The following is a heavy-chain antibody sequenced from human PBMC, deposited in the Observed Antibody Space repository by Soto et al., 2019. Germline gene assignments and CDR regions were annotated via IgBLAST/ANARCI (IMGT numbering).Heavy chain of an antibody. D-gene: IGHD2-15*01. CDR1: GDSVSSHY. CDR3: ARGGGYDSFDF. J-gene: IGHJ4*02. CDR2: LYNDERT. Sequence: SETLSLTCTVSGDSVSSHYWSWIRQPAGKGLEWLGRLYNDERTNYNPSFKSRLSLSIDRTRNQFSLSLSSMTAADKAVYYCARGGGYDSFDFWGQGIQVTVSS. V-gene: IGHV4-4*07.